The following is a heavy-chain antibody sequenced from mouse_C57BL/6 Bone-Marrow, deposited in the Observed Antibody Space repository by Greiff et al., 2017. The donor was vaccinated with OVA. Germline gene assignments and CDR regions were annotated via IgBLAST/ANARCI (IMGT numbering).Heavy chain of an antibody. CDR2: ILPGSGST. CDR1: GYTFTGYW. J-gene: IGHJ4*01. Sequence: QVHVKQSGAELMKPGASVKLSCKATGYTFTGYWIEWVKQRPGHGLEWIGEILPGSGSTNYNEKFKGKATLTADKSSSTAYMELRSLTSEDSAVYFCARRKGYGSSDGYAMDYWGQGTSVTVSS. D-gene: IGHD1-1*01. V-gene: IGHV1-9*01. CDR3: ARRKGYGSSDGYAMDY.